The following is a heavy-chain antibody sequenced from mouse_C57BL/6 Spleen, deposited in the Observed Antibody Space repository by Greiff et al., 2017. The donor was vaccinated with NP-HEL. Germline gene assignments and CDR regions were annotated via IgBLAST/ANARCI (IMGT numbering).Heavy chain of an antibody. CDR1: GYTFTSYW. D-gene: IGHD1-1*01. CDR2: IYPGNSDT. J-gene: IGHJ3*01. CDR3: TRNYGSSYVAWFAY. V-gene: IGHV1-5*01. Sequence: EVQLQQSGTVLARPGASVKMSCKTSGYTFTSYWMHWVKQRPGQGLEWIGAIYPGNSDTSYNQKFKGKAKLTAVTSASTAYMELSSLTNEDSAVYYCTRNYGSSYVAWFAYWGQGTLVTVSA.